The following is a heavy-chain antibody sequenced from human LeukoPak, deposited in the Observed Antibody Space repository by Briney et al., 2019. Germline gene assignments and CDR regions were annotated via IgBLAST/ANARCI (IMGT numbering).Heavy chain of an antibody. J-gene: IGHJ3*02. V-gene: IGHV3-21*01. Sequence: GGSLRLSCAASGFTFSSYSMNWVRQAPGKGLEWVSSISSSSSYIYYADSVKGRFTISRDNAKNSLCLQMNSLRAEDTAVYYCAREGGAYCGGDCWQDAFDIWGQGTMVTVSS. CDR2: ISSSSSYI. CDR1: GFTFSSYS. CDR3: AREGGAYCGGDCWQDAFDI. D-gene: IGHD2-21*02.